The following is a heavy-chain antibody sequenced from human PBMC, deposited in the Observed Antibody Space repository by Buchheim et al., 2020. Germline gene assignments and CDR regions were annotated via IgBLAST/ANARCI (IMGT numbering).Heavy chain of an antibody. V-gene: IGHV3-23*01. J-gene: IGHJ4*02. Sequence: EVQLLESGGDLVQPGGSLRLSCAASGFTFSSYAMGWVRQAPGKGLEWVSAISGSDGSTYYADSVKGRFTISRDNSKNTLYLQMNSLRVEDTAVYYCAKDHEITIFGVTTPYFGYWGQGTL. CDR3: AKDHEITIFGVTTPYFGY. CDR1: GFTFSSYA. CDR2: ISGSDGST. D-gene: IGHD3-3*01.